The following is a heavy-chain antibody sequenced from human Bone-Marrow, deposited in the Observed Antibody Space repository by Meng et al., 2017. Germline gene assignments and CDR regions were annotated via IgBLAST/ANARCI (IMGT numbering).Heavy chain of an antibody. CDR1: GGSISSSSYY. Sequence: QLQLQESGPGLVKPSETLSLTCTVSGGSISSSSYYWGWIRQPPGKGLEWIGSIYYSGSTYYNPSLKSRVTISVDTSKNQFSLKLSSVTAADTAVYYCARDCPSPFRWFDPWGQGTLVTVSS. V-gene: IGHV4-39*07. CDR3: ARDCPSPFRWFDP. J-gene: IGHJ5*02. CDR2: IYYSGST.